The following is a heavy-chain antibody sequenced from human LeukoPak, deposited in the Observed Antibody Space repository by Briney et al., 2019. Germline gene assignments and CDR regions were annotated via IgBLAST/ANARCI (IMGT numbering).Heavy chain of an antibody. CDR1: GGSINSGNYY. Sequence: SETLSLTCSVSGGSINSGNYYWGWIRQPPGKGLEWIGSIFYSGSTYYNPSLKSRVTISVDTSKNQFSLKLSSVTAADTAVYYCARRKVGAKGPDYWGQGTLVTVSS. D-gene: IGHD1-26*01. V-gene: IGHV4-39*01. J-gene: IGHJ4*02. CDR3: ARRKVGAKGPDY. CDR2: IFYSGST.